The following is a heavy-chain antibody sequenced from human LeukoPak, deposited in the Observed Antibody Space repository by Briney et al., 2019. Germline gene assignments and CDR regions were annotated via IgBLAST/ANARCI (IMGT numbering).Heavy chain of an antibody. J-gene: IGHJ4*02. Sequence: GGSLRLSCAASGFTFSSSGMHWVRQAPGKGLEWVVSIQSDGRNKYYADSVEGRFTLSRDNSKDTLYLQMNSLRADDTALYYCAKEGGVGPLLFLLHPPAVNYFDYWGQGALVTVSS. V-gene: IGHV3-30*02. CDR3: AKEGGVGPLLFLLHPPAVNYFDY. D-gene: IGHD2/OR15-2a*01. CDR2: IQSDGRNK. CDR1: GFTFSSSG.